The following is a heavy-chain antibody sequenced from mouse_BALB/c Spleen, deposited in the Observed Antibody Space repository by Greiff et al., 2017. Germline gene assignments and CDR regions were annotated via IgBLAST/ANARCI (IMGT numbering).Heavy chain of an antibody. CDR2: IRLKSDNYAT. J-gene: IGHJ2*01. CDR1: GFTFSSYW. V-gene: IGHV6-3*01. D-gene: IGHD1-1*02. CDR3: TVGRYYFDY. Sequence: EVKLMESGGGLVQPGGSMKLSCVASGFTFSSYWMSWVRQSPEKGLEWVAEIRLKSDNYATHYAESVKGKFTISRDDSKSRLYLQMNSLSAEDTGIYYCTVGRYYFDYWGQGTTLTVSS.